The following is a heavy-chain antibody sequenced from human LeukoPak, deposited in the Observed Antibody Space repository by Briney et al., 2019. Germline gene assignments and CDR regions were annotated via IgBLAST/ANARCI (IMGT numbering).Heavy chain of an antibody. CDR2: ISSSGSTP. CDR1: GFTFSDYY. Sequence: SGGSLRLSCAASGFTFSDYYMSWIRQAPGKGLEWVSYISSSGSTPYYADSVKGRFTISRDNAVNSLYLQMDSLRAEDTAVYYCARAIYTFGYGYYFDYWGQGTLVTVSS. D-gene: IGHD5-18*01. CDR3: ARAIYTFGYGYYFDY. J-gene: IGHJ4*02. V-gene: IGHV3-11*01.